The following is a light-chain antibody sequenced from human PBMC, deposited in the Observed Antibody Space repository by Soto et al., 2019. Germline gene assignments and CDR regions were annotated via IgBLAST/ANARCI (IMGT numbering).Light chain of an antibody. CDR1: QSVSSSY. CDR3: QQYGNSPQK. Sequence: EIVMTQSPATLAVSPGGIATLSWRASQSVSSSYLAWYQQKRGQAPRLLIYGASSRATGIPDRFSGSGSGTDFTLTISRLEPEDFAVYYCQQYGNSPQKFGPGTKVDIK. J-gene: IGKJ3*01. CDR2: GAS. V-gene: IGKV3-20*01.